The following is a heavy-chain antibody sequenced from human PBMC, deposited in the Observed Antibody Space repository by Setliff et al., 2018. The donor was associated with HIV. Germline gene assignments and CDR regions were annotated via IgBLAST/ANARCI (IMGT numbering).Heavy chain of an antibody. D-gene: IGHD3-3*01. V-gene: IGHV4-59*11. CDR1: GDSINSHY. CDR3: AREGVNFWTPPGWFDP. J-gene: IGHJ5*02. Sequence: TLSLTCTVSGDSINSHYWTWIRQPPGKGLEWIGYIYYSGLTSYNSSLKSRVTISVDTSKNQFSLNLSSVTAADTAVYYCAREGVNFWTPPGWFDPWGQGTLVTVSS. CDR2: IYYSGLT.